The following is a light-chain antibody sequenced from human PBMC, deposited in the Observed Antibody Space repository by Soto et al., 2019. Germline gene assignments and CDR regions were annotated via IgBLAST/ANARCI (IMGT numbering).Light chain of an antibody. CDR2: GAS. CDR3: QQYGSSPMYT. CDR1: QSVSSSY. V-gene: IGKV3-20*01. Sequence: EIVLTQSPGTLSLSPGERATLSCRASQSVSSSYLAWYQPKPGQAPRLLIYGASSRATGIPDRFSGSGSGTGFTLTISRLEPEDFAVYYCQQYGSSPMYTFGQGTKLEIK. J-gene: IGKJ2*01.